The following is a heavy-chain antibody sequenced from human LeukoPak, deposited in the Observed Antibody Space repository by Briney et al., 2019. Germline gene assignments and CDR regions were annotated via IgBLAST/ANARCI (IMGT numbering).Heavy chain of an antibody. J-gene: IGHJ6*03. CDR3: AKDRTYYDFWSALYYYYYYMDV. V-gene: IGHV3-30*18. CDR1: GFTFSSYG. D-gene: IGHD3-3*01. CDR2: ISYDGSNK. Sequence: GGSLRLSCAASGFTFSSYGMHWVRQAPGKGLEWVAVISYDGSNKYYADSVKGRFTISRDNSKNTLYLQMNSLRAEDTAVYYCAKDRTYYDFWSALYYYYYYMDVWGKGTTVTVSS.